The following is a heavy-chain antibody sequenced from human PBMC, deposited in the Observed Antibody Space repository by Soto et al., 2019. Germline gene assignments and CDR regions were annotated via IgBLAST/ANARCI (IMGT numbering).Heavy chain of an antibody. V-gene: IGHV1-2*04. J-gene: IGHJ4*02. CDR1: GYTCTVYY. CDR3: ARQRTSVVTQAYFDS. Sequence: GASVKVSCKASGYTCTVYYLHGVVQSPLQGLEWMGCLNPDNGATNYARDFRDWVSMSVDTSKNQFSLKLRSVTAADTALYYCARQRTSVVTQAYFDSWGQGSLVTVSS. D-gene: IGHD2-21*02. CDR2: LNPDNGAT.